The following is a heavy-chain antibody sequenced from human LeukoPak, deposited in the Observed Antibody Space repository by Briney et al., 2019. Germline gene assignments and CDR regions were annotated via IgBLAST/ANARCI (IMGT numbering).Heavy chain of an antibody. J-gene: IGHJ5*02. CDR3: ATGYSSSWYWFDP. D-gene: IGHD6-13*01. Sequence: SQTLSLTCTVSGGSISSGSYYWSWIRQPAGKGLEWIGRIYTSGSTNYNPSLKSRVTTSVDTSKNQFSLKLNSVTAADTAVYYCATGYSSSWYWFDPWGQGTLVTVSS. V-gene: IGHV4-61*02. CDR2: IYTSGST. CDR1: GGSISSGSYY.